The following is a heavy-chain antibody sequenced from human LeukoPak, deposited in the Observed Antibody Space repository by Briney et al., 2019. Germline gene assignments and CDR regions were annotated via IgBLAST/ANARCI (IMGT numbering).Heavy chain of an antibody. Sequence: PGGSLRLSCAASGFTFNKYWMHWVRQVPGEGLVWVSRINGDGTTTSYADSVKGGFTMSRDNAKNTLYLQMSGLRVEDTTVYYCATGNYYDSRGYYTFGHWGQGTLVTVSS. CDR3: ATGNYYDSRGYYTFGH. CDR1: GFTFNKYW. J-gene: IGHJ4*02. D-gene: IGHD3-22*01. V-gene: IGHV3-74*01. CDR2: INGDGTTT.